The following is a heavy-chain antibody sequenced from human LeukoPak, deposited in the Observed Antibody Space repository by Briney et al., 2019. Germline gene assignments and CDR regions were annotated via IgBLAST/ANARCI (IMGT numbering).Heavy chain of an antibody. V-gene: IGHV3-23*01. D-gene: IGHD4-17*01. CDR2: ISGSGGRT. J-gene: IGHJ3*02. Sequence: GGSLRLSCEASGFTFSNYAMNWVRQAPGKGLEWVSSISGSGGRTYYADSVKGRFTISRDEAKTTLYVQINSLRAEDTAVYYCAKELCDIGDPDAFNIWGQGTMVTVSS. CDR3: AKELCDIGDPDAFNI. CDR1: GFTFSNYA.